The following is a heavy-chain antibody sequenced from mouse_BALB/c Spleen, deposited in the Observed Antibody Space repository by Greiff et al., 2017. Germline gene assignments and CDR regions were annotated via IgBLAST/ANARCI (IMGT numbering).Heavy chain of an antibody. CDR2: ISSGGSYT. J-gene: IGHJ4*01. CDR1: GFTFSSYG. CDR3: ARAQDPLYAMDY. V-gene: IGHV5-6*01. Sequence: EVKVVESGGDLVKPGGSLKLSCAASGFTFSSYGMSWVRQTPDKRLEWVATISSGGSYTYYPDSVKGRFTISRDNAKNTLYLQMSSLKSEDTAMYYCARAQDPLYAMDYWGQGTSVTVSS.